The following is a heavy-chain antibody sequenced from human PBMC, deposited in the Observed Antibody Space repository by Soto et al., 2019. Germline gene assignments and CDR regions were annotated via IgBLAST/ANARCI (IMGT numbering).Heavy chain of an antibody. CDR2: IIPIFGTA. J-gene: IGHJ4*02. CDR3: ARELGDVVVPAAISGFDY. Sequence: QVQLVQSGAEVKKPGSSVKVSCKASGGTFSSYAISWVRQAPGQGLEWMGGIIPIFGTANYAQKFQGRVTTTADESTSTAYMELSSLRSEDTAVYYCARELGDVVVPAAISGFDYWGQGTLVTVSS. V-gene: IGHV1-69*01. CDR1: GGTFSSYA. D-gene: IGHD2-2*01.